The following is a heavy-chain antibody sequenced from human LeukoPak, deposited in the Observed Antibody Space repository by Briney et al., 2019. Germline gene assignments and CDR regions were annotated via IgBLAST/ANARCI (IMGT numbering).Heavy chain of an antibody. D-gene: IGHD2-2*01. CDR2: IIPIFGTA. J-gene: IGHJ5*02. Sequence: GASVKVSCKASGGTFSGYAISWVRQAPGQGLEWMGGIIPIFGTANYAQKFQGRVTITADESTSTAYMELSSLRSEDTAVYYCARGVIVVVPAAIPRIGWFDPWGQGTLVTVSS. V-gene: IGHV1-69*13. CDR1: GGTFSGYA. CDR3: ARGVIVVVPAAIPRIGWFDP.